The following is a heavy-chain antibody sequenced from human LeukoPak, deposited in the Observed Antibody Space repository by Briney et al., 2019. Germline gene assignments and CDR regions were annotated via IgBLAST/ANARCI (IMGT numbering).Heavy chain of an antibody. D-gene: IGHD1-26*01. CDR2: INPNSGGT. Sequence: ASVKVSCKASGYTFTGYYMHWVRQAPGQGLEWMGWINPNSGGTNYAQKFQGRVAMTRDTSISTACMELSRLRSDDTAVYYCASTSGSYSGYWFDPWGQGTLVTVSS. V-gene: IGHV1-2*02. CDR3: ASTSGSYSGYWFDP. J-gene: IGHJ5*02. CDR1: GYTFTGYY.